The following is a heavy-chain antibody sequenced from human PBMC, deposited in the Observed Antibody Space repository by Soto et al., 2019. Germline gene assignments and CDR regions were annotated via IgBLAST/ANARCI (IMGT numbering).Heavy chain of an antibody. J-gene: IGHJ3*02. Sequence: EVQLVESGGGLVQPGGSLRLSCEASAFTLSSYWMSWVRQAPGKGLEWVANIKPDGSEKYYVDPVKGRFTISRDNTKNSLYLQLSTMTPEDTVIYYCARDSEWGFDIWGQGTLVTVS. D-gene: IGHD2-8*01. CDR3: ARDSEWGFDI. V-gene: IGHV3-7*01. CDR1: AFTLSSYW. CDR2: IKPDGSEK.